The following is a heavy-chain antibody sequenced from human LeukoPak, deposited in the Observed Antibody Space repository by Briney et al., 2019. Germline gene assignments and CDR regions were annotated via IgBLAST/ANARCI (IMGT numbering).Heavy chain of an antibody. CDR1: GYTFTSYD. V-gene: IGHV1-8*01. CDR2: MNPNSGNT. J-gene: IGHJ4*02. CDR3: AVGGFGMVRGVIITSYFDY. Sequence: ASVKVSCKASGYTFTSYDINWVRQATGQGLEWMGWMNPNSGNTGYAQKFQGRVTMTRNTSISTAYMELSSLRSEDTAVYYCAVGGFGMVRGVIITSYFDYWGQGTLVTVSS. D-gene: IGHD3-10*01.